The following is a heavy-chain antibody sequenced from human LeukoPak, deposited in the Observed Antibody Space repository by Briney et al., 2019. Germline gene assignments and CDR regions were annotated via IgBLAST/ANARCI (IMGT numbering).Heavy chain of an antibody. J-gene: IGHJ6*03. D-gene: IGHD4-17*01. CDR1: GFTFSRYW. CDR3: TTARFRYGDYYYYMDV. V-gene: IGHV3-21*03. CDR2: ITSSSSYI. Sequence: GGSLRLSCAASGFTFSRYWMSWVRQAPGKGLEWVSSITSSSSYIYYADSVKGRFSISRDNAKNSLYLQMNTLRAEDTAVYYCTTARFRYGDYYYYMDVWGKGTTVTVSS.